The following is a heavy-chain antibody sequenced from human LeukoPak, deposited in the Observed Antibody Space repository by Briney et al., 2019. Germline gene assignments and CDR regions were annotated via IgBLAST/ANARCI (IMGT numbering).Heavy chain of an antibody. V-gene: IGHV4-31*03. J-gene: IGHJ4*02. CDR2: IYYSGST. CDR1: GGSISSGGYY. CDR3: ARGYSGYDFGGAVAVPFDY. Sequence: SETLSLTCTVSGGSISSGGYYWSWIRQHPGKGLEWIGYIYYSGSTYYNPSLKSRVTISVDTSKNQFSLKLSSVTAADTAVYYCARGYSGYDFGGAVAVPFDYWGQGTLVTVSS. D-gene: IGHD5-12*01.